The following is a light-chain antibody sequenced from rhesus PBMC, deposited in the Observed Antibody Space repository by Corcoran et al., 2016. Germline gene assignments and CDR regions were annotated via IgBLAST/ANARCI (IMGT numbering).Light chain of an antibody. J-gene: IGKJ4*01. CDR2: GAS. CDR1: QCAISY. V-gene: IGKV3-53*01. CDR3: QKYSSSPLT. Sequence: QVILTQSPATLSLFPGERATLSCRASQCAISYLAWYQQKPGQAPRLLNYGASSRATGIPDRFSGSGSGTEFTLTNRSLEPEDFAVYYCQKYSSSPLTFDGGNKVEIK.